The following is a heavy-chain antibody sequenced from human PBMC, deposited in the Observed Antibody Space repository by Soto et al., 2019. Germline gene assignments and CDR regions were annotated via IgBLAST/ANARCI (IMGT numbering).Heavy chain of an antibody. D-gene: IGHD3-16*02. CDR1: GFSLSTSGVA. CDR2: IYWDDGK. Sequence: ITLKESGPMVVKPTQTLKLTCTFSGFSLSTSGVAVGWIRQPPGKALEWLALIYWDDGKRYSPSLKSRLIITKDTSKYQVVLTVNNMDPADTATYYGIKRPGHRNYYFDYWGQGILVTVSS. J-gene: IGHJ4*02. V-gene: IGHV2-5*02. CDR3: IKRPGHRNYYFDY.